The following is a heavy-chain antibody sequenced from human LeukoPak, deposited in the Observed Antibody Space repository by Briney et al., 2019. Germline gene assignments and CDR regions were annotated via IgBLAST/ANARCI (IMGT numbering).Heavy chain of an antibody. D-gene: IGHD3-10*02. Sequence: GGSLRLSCATSGFAFSSYTMNWVRQAPGKGLEWVSYISSSSSTIYYADSVKGRFTISRDNAKNSLYLQMNSLRAEDTAVYYCAELGITMIGGVWGKGTTVTISS. J-gene: IGHJ6*04. CDR3: AELGITMIGGV. CDR1: GFAFSSYT. V-gene: IGHV3-48*01. CDR2: ISSSSSTI.